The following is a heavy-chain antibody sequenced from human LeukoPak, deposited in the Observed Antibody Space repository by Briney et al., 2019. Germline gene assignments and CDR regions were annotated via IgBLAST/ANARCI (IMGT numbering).Heavy chain of an antibody. CDR1: GFTFSSYW. Sequence: PGGSLRLSCAASGFTFSSYWMNWVRQAPGKGLEWVSYISSSSSTIYYADSVKGRFTISRDNAKNSLYLQMNSLRAEDTAVYYCARDYYDTSGYYYGKIWGQGTLVTVSS. V-gene: IGHV3-48*04. CDR3: ARDYYDTSGYYYGKI. CDR2: ISSSSSTI. J-gene: IGHJ4*02. D-gene: IGHD3-22*01.